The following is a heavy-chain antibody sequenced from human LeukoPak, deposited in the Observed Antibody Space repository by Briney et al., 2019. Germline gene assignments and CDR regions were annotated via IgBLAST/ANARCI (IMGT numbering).Heavy chain of an antibody. V-gene: IGHV1-69*05. CDR3: ARGGLGTSPKHHDAFDI. CDR1: GGTFSCYA. CDR2: IIPIFGTA. D-gene: IGHD3-10*01. J-gene: IGHJ3*02. Sequence: ASVKVSCKASGGTFSCYAISWVRQAPGQGLEWMGGIIPIFGTANYAQKFQGRVTITTDESTSTAYMELSSLRSEDTAVYYCARGGLGTSPKHHDAFDIWGQGTMVTVSS.